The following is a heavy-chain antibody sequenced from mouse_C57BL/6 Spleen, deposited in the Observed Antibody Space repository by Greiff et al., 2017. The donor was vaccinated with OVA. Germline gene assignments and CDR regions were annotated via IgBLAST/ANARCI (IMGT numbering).Heavy chain of an antibody. Sequence: EVNVVESGGGLVKPGGSLKLSCAASGFTFSDYGMHWVRQAPEKGLEWVAYISSGSSTIYYADTVKGRFTISRDNAKNTLFLQMTSLRSEDTAMYYCARAWDAWFAYWGQGTLVTVSA. CDR2: ISSGSSTI. J-gene: IGHJ3*01. CDR1: GFTFSDYG. CDR3: ARAWDAWFAY. V-gene: IGHV5-17*01. D-gene: IGHD4-1*01.